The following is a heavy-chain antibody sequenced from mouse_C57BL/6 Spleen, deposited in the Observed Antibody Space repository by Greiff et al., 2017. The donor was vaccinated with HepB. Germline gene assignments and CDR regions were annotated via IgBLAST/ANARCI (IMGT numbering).Heavy chain of an antibody. J-gene: IGHJ4*01. D-gene: IGHD3-1*01. CDR2: IYPGSGNT. Sequence: VKLMESGPELVKPGASVKISCKASGYSFTSYYIHWVTQRPGQGLEWIGWIYPGSGNTKYNEKFKGKATLTADTSSSTAYMQLSSLTSEDSAVYYCARGYNYYAMDYWGQGTSVTVSS. CDR1: GYSFTSYY. CDR3: ARGYNYYAMDY. V-gene: IGHV1-66*01.